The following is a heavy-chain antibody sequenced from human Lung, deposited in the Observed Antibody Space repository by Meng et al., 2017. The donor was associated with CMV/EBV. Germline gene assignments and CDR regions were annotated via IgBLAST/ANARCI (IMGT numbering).Heavy chain of an antibody. J-gene: IGHJ4*02. V-gene: IGHV1-2*02. Sequence: ASVKVFCKASGYTFTGHYMRWVRQAPGQGLEWMGWIHPNTGGTNYAQNFQGRVTLTRDTSIRTVYMELSSLRSDDTAMYYCARDDNWGPDYWGQGTLVTGSS. CDR2: IHPNTGGT. D-gene: IGHD7-27*01. CDR1: GYTFTGHY. CDR3: ARDDNWGPDY.